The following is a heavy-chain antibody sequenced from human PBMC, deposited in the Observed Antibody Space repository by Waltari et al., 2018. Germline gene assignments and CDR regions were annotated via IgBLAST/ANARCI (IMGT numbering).Heavy chain of an antibody. CDR3: ARADHTVTTRAEYYFDY. V-gene: IGHV1-69*08. CDR1: GGTFSSYA. Sequence: QVQLVQSGAEVKKPGSSVKVSCKASGGTFSSYAISWVRQAPGQGLEWMGRIIPIFGTANYAQKFQGRVTITADKSTSTAYMELSSLRSEDTAVYYCARADHTVTTRAEYYFDYWGQGTLVTVSS. CDR2: IIPIFGTA. D-gene: IGHD4-17*01. J-gene: IGHJ4*02.